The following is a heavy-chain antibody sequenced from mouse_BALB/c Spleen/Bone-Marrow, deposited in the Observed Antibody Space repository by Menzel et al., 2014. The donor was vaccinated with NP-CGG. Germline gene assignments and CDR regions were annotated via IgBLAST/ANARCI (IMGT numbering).Heavy chain of an antibody. CDR1: GFNIKDTY. V-gene: IGHV14-3*02. D-gene: IGHD2-9*01. CDR2: IDPANGNT. CDR3: TTYYGSRFTY. Sequence: EVQLVESGAELVKPGASAKLSCTASGFNIKDTYMHWVKQRPEQGLEWIGRIDPANGNTKYDPKFQGKATITADTSSNTAYLQLSSLPSEDTAVYYCTTYYGSRFTYWGQGTLVTVSA. J-gene: IGHJ3*01.